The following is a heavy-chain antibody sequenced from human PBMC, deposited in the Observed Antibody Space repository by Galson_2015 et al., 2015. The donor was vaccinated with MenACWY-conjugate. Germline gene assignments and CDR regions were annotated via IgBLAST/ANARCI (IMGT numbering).Heavy chain of an antibody. Sequence: SLRLSCAASGFTFNNYAMTWIRQAPGKKGLEWVSAASGSGGVTYHADSVKGRFTISRDNSKNTLYLQMNSLKVEDTAIYYCAKGPLYDSSGSDSDYFDYWGQGTLVTVSS. D-gene: IGHD3-22*01. CDR1: GFTFNNYA. CDR3: AKGPLYDSSGSDSDYFDY. J-gene: IGHJ4*02. V-gene: IGHV3-23*01. CDR2: ASGSGGVT.